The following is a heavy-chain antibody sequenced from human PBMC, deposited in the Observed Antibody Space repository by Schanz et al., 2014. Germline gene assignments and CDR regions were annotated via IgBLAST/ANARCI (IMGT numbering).Heavy chain of an antibody. V-gene: IGHV3-23*01. CDR3: ARGLIAAAGGAFEY. J-gene: IGHJ4*02. Sequence: EVQLLESGGGLVQPGGSLRLSCAASGFTFGDYAMTWVRQAPGKGLEWVSAINTGVNTYYADSVRGRFTMSRDNSKNTLYLQMNSLRSGDAAVYYCARGLIAAAGGAFEYWGQGTLVAVSA. D-gene: IGHD6-13*01. CDR1: GFTFGDYA. CDR2: INTGVNT.